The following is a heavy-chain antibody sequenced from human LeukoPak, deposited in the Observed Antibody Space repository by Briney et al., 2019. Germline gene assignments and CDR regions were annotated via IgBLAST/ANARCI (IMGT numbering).Heavy chain of an antibody. D-gene: IGHD1-20*01. CDR2: IRYDGSNK. CDR1: GFTFSSYG. V-gene: IGHV3-30*02. CDR3: ARVEEGYNWNPVGY. Sequence: GGSLRLSCAASGFTFSSYGIHWVRQAPGKGLEWVAFIRYDGSNKYYTDSVKGRFTISRDNSKNTLYLQMNSLRAEDTALYYCARVEEGYNWNPVGYWGQGTLVTVSS. J-gene: IGHJ4*02.